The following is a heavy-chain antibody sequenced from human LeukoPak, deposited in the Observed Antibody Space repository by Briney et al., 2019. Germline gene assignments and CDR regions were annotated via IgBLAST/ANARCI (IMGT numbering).Heavy chain of an antibody. D-gene: IGHD3/OR15-3a*01. CDR3: ARGRTGYIPIDY. Sequence: GRSLRLSCAASGFTFSSYAMHWVRQAPGKGQVLETVISYDGSNKYYADSVKGRFTISRDNSKNTLYLQMNSLRAEDTAVYYCARGRTGYIPIDYWGQGTLVTVSS. CDR2: ISYDGSNK. J-gene: IGHJ4*02. V-gene: IGHV3-30*04. CDR1: GFTFSSYA.